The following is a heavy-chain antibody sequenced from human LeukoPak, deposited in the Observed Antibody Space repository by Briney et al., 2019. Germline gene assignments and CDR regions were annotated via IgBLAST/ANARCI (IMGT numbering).Heavy chain of an antibody. CDR1: GFSFSSYA. J-gene: IGHJ4*02. D-gene: IGHD3-10*01. CDR2: VSGSGGST. Sequence: GGSLRLSCAASGFSFSSYAMSWVRQAPGKGLEWVSGVSGSGGSTYYADSVKGRFTISRDNSKNTLYLQMNSLRAEDTAVYYCAKDLWDSGSQAYFDYWGQGTLVTVSS. V-gene: IGHV3-23*01. CDR3: AKDLWDSGSQAYFDY.